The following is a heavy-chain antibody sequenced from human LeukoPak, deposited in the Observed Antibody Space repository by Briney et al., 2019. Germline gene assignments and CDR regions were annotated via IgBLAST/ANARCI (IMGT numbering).Heavy chain of an antibody. D-gene: IGHD2-2*01. Sequence: ASVKVSFKASGYTFISYAIHWVRQAPGQRREGMGWISAGNGDTKYSQKFQGRVTITRDTSASMAYMELSSLRSEDTAVYYCARDRLVNPCSSTTCHHNWFDHWGQGTLVTVSS. V-gene: IGHV1-3*01. J-gene: IGHJ5*02. CDR1: GYTFISYA. CDR3: ARDRLVNPCSSTTCHHNWFDH. CDR2: ISAGNGDT.